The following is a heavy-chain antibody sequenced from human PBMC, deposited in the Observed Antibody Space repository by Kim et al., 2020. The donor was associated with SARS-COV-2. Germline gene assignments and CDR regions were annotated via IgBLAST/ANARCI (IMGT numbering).Heavy chain of an antibody. Sequence: ASVKVSCKASGYTFTGYYMHWVRQAPGQGLEWMGWINPNSGGTNYAQKFQGRVTMTRDTSISTAYMELSRLRSDVTAVYYCARRASITMIVVVYNWFDPWGQGTLVTVSS. CDR3: ARRASITMIVVVYNWFDP. CDR1: GYTFTGYY. D-gene: IGHD3-22*01. J-gene: IGHJ5*02. V-gene: IGHV1-2*02. CDR2: INPNSGGT.